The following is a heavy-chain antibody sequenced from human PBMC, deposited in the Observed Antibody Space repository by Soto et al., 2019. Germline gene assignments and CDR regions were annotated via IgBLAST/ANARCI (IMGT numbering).Heavy chain of an antibody. D-gene: IGHD2-2*01. V-gene: IGHV4-4*02. CDR3: ARGVYSLKYCSSTSCYSGYGMDV. CDR2: IYHSGST. Sequence: QVQLQESGPGLVKPSGTLSLTCAVSGGSISSSNWWSWVRQPPGKGLEWIGEIYHSGSTNYNPSLKSRVTISVDKSKNQFSLKLSSVTAADTAVYYCARGVYSLKYCSSTSCYSGYGMDVWGQGTTVTVSS. J-gene: IGHJ6*02. CDR1: GGSISSSNW.